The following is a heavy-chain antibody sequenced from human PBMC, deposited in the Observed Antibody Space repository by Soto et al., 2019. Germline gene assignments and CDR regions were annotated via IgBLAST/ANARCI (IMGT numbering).Heavy chain of an antibody. CDR2: INHSGST. D-gene: IGHD4-17*01. Sequence: SETLSLTCAVYGGSFSGYYWSWIRQPPGKGLEWIGEINHSGSTDYNPSLKSRVTISVDTSKNQFSLKLSSVTAADTAVYYCARDRIIGLGDYPRDYYYGMDVWGQGTTVTVSS. V-gene: IGHV4-34*01. CDR1: GGSFSGYY. J-gene: IGHJ6*02. CDR3: ARDRIIGLGDYPRDYYYGMDV.